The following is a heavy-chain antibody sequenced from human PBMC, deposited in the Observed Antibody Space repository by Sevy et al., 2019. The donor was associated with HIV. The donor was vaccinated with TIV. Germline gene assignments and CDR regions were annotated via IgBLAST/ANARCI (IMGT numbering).Heavy chain of an antibody. V-gene: IGHV5-51*01. CDR3: ARGRRVNPVDWFDF. CDR2: IFPGNSDT. J-gene: IGHJ5*01. CDR1: GYNFVAYW. Sequence: GESLKISCQTSGYNFVAYWIGWVRQMPGKGLEWVGIIFPGNSDTRYGPSFRGQVTISADRSISAVYLRWTSLQASDTATYNCARGRRVNPVDWFDFWGREPRSPSPQ.